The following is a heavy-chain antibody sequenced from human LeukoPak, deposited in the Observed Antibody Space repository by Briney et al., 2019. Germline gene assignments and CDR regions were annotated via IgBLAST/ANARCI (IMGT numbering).Heavy chain of an antibody. D-gene: IGHD2-15*01. CDR3: ARHIGGGSSFDY. V-gene: IGHV4-59*08. CDR2: IYYSGST. Sequence: PSETLSLTCTVSGASISSYYWSWVRQPPGKGLEWIGYIYYSGSTNYNPSLKSRVTISVDTSKNQFSLKLSSVTAADTAVYYCARHIGGGSSFDYWGQGTLVTVSS. J-gene: IGHJ4*02. CDR1: GASISSYY.